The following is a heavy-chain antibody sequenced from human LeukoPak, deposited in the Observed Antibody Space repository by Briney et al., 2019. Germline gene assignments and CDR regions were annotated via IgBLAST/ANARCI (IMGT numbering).Heavy chain of an antibody. J-gene: IGHJ4*02. V-gene: IGHV1-3*01. Sequence: ASVTVSCKASGYTFTSYAMHWVRQAPGQRLEWMGWINAGNGNTKYSQKFQGRVTITRDTSASTAYMELSSLRSEDTAVYYCARGGKDVLRFLEWLTTFDYWGQGTLVTVSS. D-gene: IGHD3-3*01. CDR2: INAGNGNT. CDR3: ARGGKDVLRFLEWLTTFDY. CDR1: GYTFTSYA.